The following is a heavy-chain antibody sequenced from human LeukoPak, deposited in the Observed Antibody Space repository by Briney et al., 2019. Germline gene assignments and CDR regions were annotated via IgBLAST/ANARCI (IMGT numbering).Heavy chain of an antibody. Sequence: PSETLSLTCIVFGGSISSSPYYWSWIRQPPGKGLEWIGEINHSGSTNYNPSLKSRVTISVDTSKNQFSLKLSSVTAADTAVYYCARALEVGISIAARREPYYFDYWGQGTLVTVSS. J-gene: IGHJ4*02. V-gene: IGHV4-39*07. CDR3: ARALEVGISIAARREPYYFDY. CDR2: INHSGST. D-gene: IGHD6-6*01. CDR1: GGSISSSPYY.